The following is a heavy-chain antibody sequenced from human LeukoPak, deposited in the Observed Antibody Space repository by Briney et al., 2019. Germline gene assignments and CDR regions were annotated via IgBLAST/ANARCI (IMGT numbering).Heavy chain of an antibody. J-gene: IGHJ4*02. Sequence: SETLSLTCTVSGGSISSSSSYWGWIRQPPGKGLEWIGNIYYSGSTYYNPSLKSRVTISVDTSKNQFSLKLSSVTAADTAVYYCARGARVLRYFDTGRKFDYWGQGTLVTVSS. D-gene: IGHD3-9*01. CDR1: GGSISSSSSY. CDR3: ARGARVLRYFDTGRKFDY. V-gene: IGHV4-39*01. CDR2: IYYSGST.